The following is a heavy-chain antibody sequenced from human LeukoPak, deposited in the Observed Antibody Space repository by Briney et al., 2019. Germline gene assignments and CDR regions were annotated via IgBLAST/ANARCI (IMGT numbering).Heavy chain of an antibody. CDR1: GLTFSSYW. J-gene: IGHJ3*02. CDR3: ARDRRYYDILTGYYGAFDI. Sequence: PGGSLRLSCAASGLTFSSYWMSWVRQAPGRGLERVANIKQDGSEKYYVDSVKGRFTISRDNAKNSLYLQMNSLRAEDTAVYYCARDRRYYDILTGYYGAFDIWGQGTMVAVSS. V-gene: IGHV3-7*04. CDR2: IKQDGSEK. D-gene: IGHD3-9*01.